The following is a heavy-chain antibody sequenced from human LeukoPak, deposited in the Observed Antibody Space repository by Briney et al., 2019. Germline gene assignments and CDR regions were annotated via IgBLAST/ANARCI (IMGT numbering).Heavy chain of an antibody. D-gene: IGHD3-22*01. CDR3: AREDDSSGYGYYFDY. Sequence: SETLSLTCTVSGGSISSYYWSWIRQPAGKGLEWIGRIHTSGSTNYNPSLKSRVTMSVDTSKNQFSLKLSSVTAADTAVYYCAREDDSSGYGYYFDYWGQGTLVTVSS. V-gene: IGHV4-4*07. CDR1: GGSISSYY. CDR2: IHTSGST. J-gene: IGHJ4*02.